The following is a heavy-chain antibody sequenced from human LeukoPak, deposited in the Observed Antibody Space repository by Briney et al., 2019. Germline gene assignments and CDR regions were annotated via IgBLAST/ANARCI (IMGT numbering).Heavy chain of an antibody. CDR3: ARRGQWGHFDY. CDR1: GGSMSSYY. V-gene: IGHV4-59*08. D-gene: IGHD2-8*01. Sequence: PAETLSLTCTVSGGSMSSYYWSWIRQAPGKGLESIGYIYYSGNTNYNPSLKSRVTISVDTSKNQLSLKLSSVTAADTAVYYCARRGQWGHFDYWGQGTLVTVSS. CDR2: IYYSGNT. J-gene: IGHJ4*02.